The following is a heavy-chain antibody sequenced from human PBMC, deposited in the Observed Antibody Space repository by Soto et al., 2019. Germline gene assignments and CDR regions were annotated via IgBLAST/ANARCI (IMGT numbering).Heavy chain of an antibody. Sequence: SETLSLTCTVSGGSISSSSYYWGWIRQPPGKGLEWIGSIYYSGSTYYNPSLKSRVTISVDTSKNQFSLKLSSVTAADTAVYYCASLKYSSSSLYYYYYGMDVWGQGTTVTVSS. CDR2: IYYSGST. V-gene: IGHV4-39*01. CDR1: GGSISSSSYY. J-gene: IGHJ6*02. D-gene: IGHD6-6*01. CDR3: ASLKYSSSSLYYYYYGMDV.